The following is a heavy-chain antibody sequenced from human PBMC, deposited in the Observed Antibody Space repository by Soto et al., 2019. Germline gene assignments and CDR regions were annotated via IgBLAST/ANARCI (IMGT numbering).Heavy chain of an antibody. V-gene: IGHV4-59*01. CDR1: GGSISSYY. Sequence: QVQLQESGPGLVKPSETLSLTCTVSGGSISSYYWSWIRQPPGKGLEWIGYIYYSGSTNYNPSLKSRVPISVDTSKNQFSLKLSSVTAADTAVYYCARDARAAYYDFWSGGDYYYYYGMDVWGQGTTVTVSS. D-gene: IGHD3-3*01. J-gene: IGHJ6*02. CDR2: IYYSGST. CDR3: ARDARAAYYDFWSGGDYYYYYGMDV.